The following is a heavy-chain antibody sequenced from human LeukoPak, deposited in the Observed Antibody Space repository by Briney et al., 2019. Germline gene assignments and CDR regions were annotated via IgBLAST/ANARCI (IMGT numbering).Heavy chain of an antibody. J-gene: IGHJ4*02. CDR3: ARTAGTGHFDY. Sequence: SETLSLTCTVSGGSITSYYWSWIRQPPGKGPEWIGYIYYTGSTNYNPSLKSRVTISIDTSKNQFSLKLSSVIAADTAVFYCARTAGTGHFDYWGQGALVTVSS. CDR1: GGSITSYY. V-gene: IGHV4-59*01. CDR2: IYYTGST. D-gene: IGHD1-14*01.